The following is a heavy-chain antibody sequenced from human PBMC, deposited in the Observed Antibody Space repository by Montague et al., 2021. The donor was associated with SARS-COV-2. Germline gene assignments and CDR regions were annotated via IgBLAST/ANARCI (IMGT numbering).Heavy chain of an antibody. CDR1: GFSLSTSGMC. J-gene: IGHJ6*02. V-gene: IGHV2-70*01. CDR2: IDWDDDK. Sequence: PALVKPTQTLTLTCTFSGFSLSTSGMCVSWIRQPPGKALEWLALIDWDDDKYYNTSLKTRLTISKDTSKNQVVLTMTNMDPVDTATYYCARTRYFGILYHYYGMDVWGQGTTVTVSS. D-gene: IGHD3-9*01. CDR3: ARTRYFGILYHYYGMDV.